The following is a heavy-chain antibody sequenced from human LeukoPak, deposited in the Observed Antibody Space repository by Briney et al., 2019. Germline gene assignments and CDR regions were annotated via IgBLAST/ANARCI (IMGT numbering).Heavy chain of an antibody. D-gene: IGHD6-13*01. CDR2: ISGSGGST. J-gene: IGHJ4*02. CDR1: GLTLSSYA. V-gene: IGHV3-23*01. CDR3: AKLRAAAAGAY. Sequence: GGSLSLSCAASGLTLSSYAMSWVRQAPGKGPEWVSAISGSGGSTYYADSVKGRFTISRDNSKNTLYLQMNSLRAEDTAVYYCAKLRAAAAGAYWSQGTLVTVSS.